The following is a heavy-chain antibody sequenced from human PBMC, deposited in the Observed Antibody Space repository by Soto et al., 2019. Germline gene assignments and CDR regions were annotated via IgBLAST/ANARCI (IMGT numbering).Heavy chain of an antibody. Sequence: EAQLLESGGGLVQPGGSLRLSCAASGFTFNFYAMTWVRQAPGKGLEWVSTINTSGGATYYADSVKGRFTISRDNSENTLYLQMNSLRAEDTAEYYCATVGYFDMWTANYTRGYFADWGQGTLVTVSS. J-gene: IGHJ4*02. V-gene: IGHV3-23*01. D-gene: IGHD3-9*01. CDR1: GFTFNFYA. CDR2: INTSGGAT. CDR3: ATVGYFDMWTANYTRGYFAD.